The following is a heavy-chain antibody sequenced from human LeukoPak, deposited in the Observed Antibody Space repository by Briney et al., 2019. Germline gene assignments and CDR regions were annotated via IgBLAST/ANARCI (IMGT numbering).Heavy chain of an antibody. V-gene: IGHV3-66*01. Sequence: GGSLRLSCAASGFTAATNYMSWVRQAPGKGPEWVSIIYSGGSTSYADSVKGRFTISRDNSKNSLYLQMNNLRVEDTAVYYCARGFVWGQGTTVTVSS. J-gene: IGHJ6*02. CDR3: ARGFV. CDR2: IYSGGST. CDR1: GFTAATNY.